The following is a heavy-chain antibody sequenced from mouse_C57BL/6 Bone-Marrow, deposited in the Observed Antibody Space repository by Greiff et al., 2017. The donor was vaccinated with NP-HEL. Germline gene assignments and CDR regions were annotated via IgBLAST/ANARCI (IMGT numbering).Heavy chain of an antibody. CDR1: GYTFTSYW. CDR2: IDPSDSYT. CDR3: ARLSTGSSPLDWYFDV. Sequence: QVQLQQPGAELVKPGASVKLSCKASGYTFTSYWMQWVKQRPGQGLEWIGEIDPSDSYTNYNQKFKGKATLTVDTSSSTAYMQLSSVTSEDSAVYYCARLSTGSSPLDWYFDVWGTGTTVTVSS. J-gene: IGHJ1*03. D-gene: IGHD1-1*01. V-gene: IGHV1-50*01.